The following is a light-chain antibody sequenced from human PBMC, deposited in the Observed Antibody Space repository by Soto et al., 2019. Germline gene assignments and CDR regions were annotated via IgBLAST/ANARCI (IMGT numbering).Light chain of an antibody. CDR3: QSYDSSNVV. CDR1: SGSIASNY. J-gene: IGLJ2*01. V-gene: IGLV6-57*01. CDR2: EDN. Sequence: NFMLTQPHSESESPGKTVTISCTRSSGSIASNYVQWYQQRPGSSPNTVIYEDNQRPSGVPDRFSGSIDSSSNSASLTISGLKTEDEADYYCQSYDSSNVVFGGGTKLTVL.